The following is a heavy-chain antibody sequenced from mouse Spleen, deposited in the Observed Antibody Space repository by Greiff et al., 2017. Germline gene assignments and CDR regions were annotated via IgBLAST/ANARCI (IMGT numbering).Heavy chain of an antibody. CDR1: GFSLTSYG. D-gene: IGHD1-1*01. V-gene: IGHV2-2*01. CDR3: VRAYHYGISYRYAIDY. J-gene: IGHJ4*01. Sequence: VQLQQSGPGLVQPSQCLSITCTVSGFSLTSYGVNWVRQSPGKGLEWLGVIRSGGGTYYNAAFISRPFISKANSNSQVFFKMNSLQADDTAIYDFVRAYHYGISYRYAIDYWGQGTLVTVSS. CDR2: IRSGGGT.